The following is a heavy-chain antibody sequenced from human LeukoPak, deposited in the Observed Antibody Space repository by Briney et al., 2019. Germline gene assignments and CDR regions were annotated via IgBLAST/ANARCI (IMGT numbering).Heavy chain of an antibody. V-gene: IGHV4-31*03. CDR1: GGPISSGGYY. J-gene: IGHJ6*04. Sequence: PSETLSLTCTVSGGPISSGGYYWSWIRQHPGKGLEWIGYIYYSGSTYYNPSLKSRVTISVDTSKNQFSLKLSSVTAADTAVYYCARDRALYCSSTSCYVYGMDVWGKGTTVTVSS. D-gene: IGHD2-2*01. CDR3: ARDRALYCSSTSCYVYGMDV. CDR2: IYYSGST.